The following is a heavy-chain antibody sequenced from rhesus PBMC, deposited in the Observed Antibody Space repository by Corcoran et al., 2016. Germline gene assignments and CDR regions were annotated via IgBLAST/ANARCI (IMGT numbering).Heavy chain of an antibody. Sequence: QVQLQESGPGLVKPSETLSLTCAVSGGSISSSNWLSWIRQPPGKGLEWIGYISGSSGSTYYNPSLKSRVTISKDTSKNQFSLKLSSVTAADTAVYYCARDTVGTFDYWGQGVLVTVSS. V-gene: IGHV4S19*01. CDR1: GGSISSSNW. CDR3: ARDTVGTFDY. J-gene: IGHJ4*01. CDR2: ISGSSGST. D-gene: IGHD5-24*01.